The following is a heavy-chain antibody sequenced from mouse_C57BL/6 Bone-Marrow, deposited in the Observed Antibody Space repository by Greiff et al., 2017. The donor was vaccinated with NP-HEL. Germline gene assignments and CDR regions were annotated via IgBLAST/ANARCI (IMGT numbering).Heavy chain of an antibody. CDR1: GFSFNTYA. J-gene: IGHJ1*03. CDR2: IRSKSNNYAT. D-gene: IGHD4-1*01. CDR3: VGHLTGYFDV. V-gene: IGHV10-1*01. Sequence: EVKVEESGGGLVQPKGSLKLSCAASGFSFNTYAMNWVRQAPGQGLEWVARIRSKSNNYATYYADSVKDRFTISRDDSESMLYLQMNNFKTEDTAMYYCVGHLTGYFDVWGTGTTVTVSS.